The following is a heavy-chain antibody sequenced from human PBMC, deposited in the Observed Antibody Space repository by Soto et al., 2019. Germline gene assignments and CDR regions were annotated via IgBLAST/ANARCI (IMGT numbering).Heavy chain of an antibody. D-gene: IGHD1-7*01. CDR3: ARGPLVNWNSPYYGMGV. V-gene: IGHV1-69*13. Sequence: SVKVSCKASGGTFSSYAISWVRQAPGQGLEWMGGIIPIFGTANYAQKFQGRVTITADESTSTAYMELSSLRSEDTAVYYCARGPLVNWNSPYYGMGVWGQGTTVTVSS. CDR1: GGTFSSYA. CDR2: IIPIFGTA. J-gene: IGHJ6*02.